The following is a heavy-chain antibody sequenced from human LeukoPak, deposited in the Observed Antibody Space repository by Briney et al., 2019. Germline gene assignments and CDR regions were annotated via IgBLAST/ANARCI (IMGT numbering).Heavy chain of an antibody. D-gene: IGHD3-10*01. J-gene: IGHJ4*02. CDR3: AKDVSSWFGELSGFDY. Sequence: GGSLRLSCAASGFTFDDYAMHWVRHAPGKGLEWVSGISWNSGSIGYADSVKGRFTISRDNAKNSLYLQMNSLRAEDTALYYCAKDVSSWFGELSGFDYWGQGTLVTVSS. CDR2: ISWNSGSI. CDR1: GFTFDDYA. V-gene: IGHV3-9*01.